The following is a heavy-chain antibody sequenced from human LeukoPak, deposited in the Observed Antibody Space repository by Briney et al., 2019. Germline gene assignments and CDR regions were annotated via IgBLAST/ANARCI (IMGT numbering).Heavy chain of an antibody. CDR3: AKVHGVIAAPPTNYFDY. CDR2: ISGSGGST. J-gene: IGHJ4*02. D-gene: IGHD6-13*01. Sequence: GGSLRLSCAASGFTFSSYAMSWVRQAPGKGLEWVSAISGSGGSTYYADSVKGRSTISRDNSKNTLYLQMNSLRAEDTAVYYCAKVHGVIAAPPTNYFDYWGQGTLVTVSS. CDR1: GFTFSSYA. V-gene: IGHV3-23*01.